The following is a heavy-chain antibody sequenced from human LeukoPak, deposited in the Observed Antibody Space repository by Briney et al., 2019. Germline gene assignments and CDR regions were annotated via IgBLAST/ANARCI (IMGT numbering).Heavy chain of an antibody. CDR3: ASLSSGWYYFDY. J-gene: IGHJ4*02. D-gene: IGHD6-19*01. CDR1: GLTFSSYE. V-gene: IGHV3-48*03. CDR2: ISSSGSTI. Sequence: GGSLRLSCAASGLTFSSYEMNWVRQAPGKGLEWVSYISSSGSTIYYADSVKGRFTISRDNAKNSLYLQMNSLRAEDTAVYYCASLSSGWYYFDYWGQGTLVTVSS.